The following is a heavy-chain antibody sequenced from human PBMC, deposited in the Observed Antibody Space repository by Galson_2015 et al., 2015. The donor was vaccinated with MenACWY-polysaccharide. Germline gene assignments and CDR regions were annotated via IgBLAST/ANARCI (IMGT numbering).Heavy chain of an antibody. Sequence: CAISGDSVSSNSVSWNWIRQTPSRGLEWLGRTYYRTKWYDDYAVSVRSRMTINPDTSKNQFSLHLNSVTPEDTAVYYCVRGGFGQTVGRFNYWGQGAVVTVSS. V-gene: IGHV6-1*01. CDR3: VRGGFGQTVGRFNY. CDR1: GDSVSSNSVS. CDR2: TYYRTKWYD. J-gene: IGHJ4*02. D-gene: IGHD3-10*01.